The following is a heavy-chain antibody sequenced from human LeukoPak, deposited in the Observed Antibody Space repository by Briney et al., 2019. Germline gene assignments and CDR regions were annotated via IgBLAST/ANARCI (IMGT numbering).Heavy chain of an antibody. CDR1: GGSISSYS. Sequence: KPSETLSLTCTVSGGSISSYSWSWIRQPAGKGLEWIGRIYTSGSTNYNPSLKSRVTMSVDTSKNQFSLKLSSVTAADTAVYYCARKRYSSSWFSAFDIWGQGTMVTVSS. CDR3: ARKRYSSSWFSAFDI. CDR2: IYTSGST. V-gene: IGHV4-4*07. J-gene: IGHJ3*02. D-gene: IGHD6-13*01.